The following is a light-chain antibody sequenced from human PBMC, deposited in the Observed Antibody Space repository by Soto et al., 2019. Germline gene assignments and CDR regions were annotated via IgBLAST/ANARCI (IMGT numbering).Light chain of an antibody. V-gene: IGKV3-11*01. CDR2: GAS. Sequence: EIVLTQSPATLSLSPGERATLSCRASQSVSSYLAWYQQKPGQAPRLLIYGASSRATGIPDRFSGSGSGTDFTLTISRLEPDDFAVYYYQQRADWPITFGQGTKVDIK. CDR1: QSVSSY. CDR3: QQRADWPIT. J-gene: IGKJ1*01.